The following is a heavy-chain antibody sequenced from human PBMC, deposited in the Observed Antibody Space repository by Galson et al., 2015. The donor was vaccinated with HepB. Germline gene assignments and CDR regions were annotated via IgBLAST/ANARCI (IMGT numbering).Heavy chain of an antibody. CDR1: GGTFSSYA. J-gene: IGHJ6*02. V-gene: IGHV1-69*13. Sequence: SVKVSCKASGGTFSSYAISWVRQAPGQGLEWMGGIIPIFGTANYAQKFQGRVTITADESTSTAYMELSSLRSEDTAVYYCARESVVVVPAARDYYYYGMDVWGQGTTVTVSS. CDR3: ARESVVVVPAARDYYYYGMDV. CDR2: IIPIFGTA. D-gene: IGHD2-2*01.